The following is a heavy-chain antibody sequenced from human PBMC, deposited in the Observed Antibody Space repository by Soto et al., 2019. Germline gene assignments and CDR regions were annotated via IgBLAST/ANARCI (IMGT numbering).Heavy chain of an antibody. J-gene: IGHJ3*02. CDR3: ARVAHYDISDNDAFDI. CDR2: IYYSGRI. Sequence: QVHLQESGPGLVKPSQTLSLTCTVSGGSISSGDYYWSLIRQPPGKGLEWIGYIYYSGRIYYNPSLKSRVTISVYTSKTQFSLKLSSVTAADTAVYCCARVAHYDISDNDAFDIWGQGTMVTVSS. D-gene: IGHD3-22*01. V-gene: IGHV4-30-4*01. CDR1: GGSISSGDYY.